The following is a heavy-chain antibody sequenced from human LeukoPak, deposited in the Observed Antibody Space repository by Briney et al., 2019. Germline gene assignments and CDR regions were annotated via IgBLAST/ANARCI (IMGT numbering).Heavy chain of an antibody. V-gene: IGHV4-31*03. J-gene: IGHJ5*02. Sequence: SETLSLTCTVSGGSISSGGYYWSWIRQHPGKGLEWIGYMYYSGSTCYNPSLKSRVTISIDTSKNQFSLKLSSVTAADTAVYYCARATYGDYENWFDPWGQGTLVTVSS. CDR1: GGSISSGGYY. CDR2: MYYSGST. D-gene: IGHD4-17*01. CDR3: ARATYGDYENWFDP.